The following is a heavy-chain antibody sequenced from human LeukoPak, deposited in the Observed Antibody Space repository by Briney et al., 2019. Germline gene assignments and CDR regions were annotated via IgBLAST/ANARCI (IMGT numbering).Heavy chain of an antibody. Sequence: ASVKVSCKASGYTFTSYAMNWVRQAPGQGLEWMGWINTNTGNPTYAQGFTGRFVFSLDTSVSTAYLQISSLKAEDTAVYYCARDSEIVLPLPLWFEERYFDYWGQGTLVTVSS. CDR3: ARDSEIVLPLPLWFEERYFDY. J-gene: IGHJ4*02. V-gene: IGHV7-4-1*02. D-gene: IGHD3-10*01. CDR2: INTNTGNP. CDR1: GYTFTSYA.